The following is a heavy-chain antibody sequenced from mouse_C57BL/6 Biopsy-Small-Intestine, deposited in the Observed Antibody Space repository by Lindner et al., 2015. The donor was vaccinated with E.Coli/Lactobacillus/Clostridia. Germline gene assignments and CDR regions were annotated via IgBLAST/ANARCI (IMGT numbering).Heavy chain of an antibody. D-gene: IGHD2-4*01. Sequence: VQLQESGPELVKPGASVKISCKASGYSFTGYYMNWVKQSPEKSLEWIGEINPSTGGTTYNQKLKAKATLTVDKSSSTAYMQVKSLTSEDSAVYYCARSYYDYLDFWGQGTTLTVSS. CDR1: GYSFTGYY. CDR2: INPSTGGT. V-gene: IGHV1-42*01. J-gene: IGHJ2*01. CDR3: ARSYYDYLDF.